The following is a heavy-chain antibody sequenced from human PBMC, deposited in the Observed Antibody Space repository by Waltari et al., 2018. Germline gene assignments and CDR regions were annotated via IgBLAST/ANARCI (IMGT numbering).Heavy chain of an antibody. J-gene: IGHJ5*01. CDR3: ARTWGNSPPLGWFDP. D-gene: IGHD7-27*01. CDR2: ISHSGVT. CDR1: GGPFTDYS. Sequence: QVQLHQWGAGLLKPSETLSLTCAVSGGPFTDYSWGWIRQPPGKGLEWMGEISHSGVTHYDPSLRSRVTMSVDTIKKQFSLMLTSVTAADTAVYFCARTWGNSPPLGWFDPWGRGTRVTISS. V-gene: IGHV4-34*01.